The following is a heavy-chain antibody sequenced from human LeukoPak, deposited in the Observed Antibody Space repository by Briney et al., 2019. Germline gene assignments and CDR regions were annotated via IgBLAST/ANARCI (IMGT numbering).Heavy chain of an antibody. CDR2: IYHTGNT. Sequence: SETLSLTCTASGGSITSYYWSWLRQPPGKELEWIGYIYHTGNTNYNPSLKSRVTISIDTSKNQFSLKLTSVTAADTAVYYCARRLNVAGPYFDYWGQGTLVTVSS. V-gene: IGHV4-59*08. J-gene: IGHJ4*02. CDR1: GGSITSYY. D-gene: IGHD6-19*01. CDR3: ARRLNVAGPYFDY.